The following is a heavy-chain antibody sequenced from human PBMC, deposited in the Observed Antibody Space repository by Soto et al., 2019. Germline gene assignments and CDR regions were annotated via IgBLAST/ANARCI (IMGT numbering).Heavy chain of an antibody. Sequence: AXVMVSWKASGYTFTSYYMHWVRQAPGQLREWMGIINPSGGSTSYAQKFQGRVTMTRDTSTSTVYMELSSLRSEDTAVYYCARDTGTRLAGAIAAARPFDNWGQGTLVTVSS. CDR3: ARDTGTRLAGAIAAARPFDN. CDR1: GYTFTSYY. V-gene: IGHV1-46*01. J-gene: IGHJ4*02. D-gene: IGHD6-13*01. CDR2: INPSGGST.